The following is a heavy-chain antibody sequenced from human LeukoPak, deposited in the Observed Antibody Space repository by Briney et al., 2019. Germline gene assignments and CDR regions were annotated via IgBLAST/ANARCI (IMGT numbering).Heavy chain of an antibody. V-gene: IGHV3-21*01. Sequence: GGSLRLSCAASGFTFSSYSMNWVRQAPGKGLEWVSSISGGSSYIYYADSVKGRFTISRDNAKSSLYLQMNSLRGDDTAVYYCARDRALYDSRRGYYYTEDDCWGQGTLVTVSS. CDR2: ISGGSSYI. D-gene: IGHD3-22*01. J-gene: IGHJ4*02. CDR1: GFTFSSYS. CDR3: ARDRALYDSRRGYYYTEDDC.